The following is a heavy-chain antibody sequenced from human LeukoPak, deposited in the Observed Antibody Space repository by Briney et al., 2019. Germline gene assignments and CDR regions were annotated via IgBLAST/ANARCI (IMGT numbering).Heavy chain of an antibody. Sequence: PGRSLRLSCAVSGFTFSSYSMHWVRQAPGKGLEWVAVISYDGSNEYYADPVKGRFTISRDNSKNTLYLQMNSLRAEDTAVYYCARDRSDYSIKYYYYGMDVWGQGTTVTVSS. D-gene: IGHD3-16*01. CDR1: GFTFSSYS. CDR2: ISYDGSNE. V-gene: IGHV3-30-3*01. J-gene: IGHJ6*02. CDR3: ARDRSDYSIKYYYYGMDV.